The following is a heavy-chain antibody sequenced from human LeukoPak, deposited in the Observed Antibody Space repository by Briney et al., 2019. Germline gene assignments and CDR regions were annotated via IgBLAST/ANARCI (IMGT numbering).Heavy chain of an antibody. Sequence: GASAKVSCKASGYTFTNYGISWVRQAPGQGLEWMGFISAKNGDTNYVQKFQGRVTMTTDTSTNTAYMELTSLRFDDTAVYYCARDYYSDYVFDFWGQGTLITVSS. V-gene: IGHV1-18*01. J-gene: IGHJ4*02. CDR3: ARDYYSDYVFDF. D-gene: IGHD4-11*01. CDR1: GYTFTNYG. CDR2: ISAKNGDT.